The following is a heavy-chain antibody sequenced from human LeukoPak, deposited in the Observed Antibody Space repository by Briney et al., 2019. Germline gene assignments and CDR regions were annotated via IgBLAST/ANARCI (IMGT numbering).Heavy chain of an antibody. CDR1: GFTFSNAW. CDR2: IRGKTDGGTT. D-gene: IGHD3-3*01. Sequence: GGSLRLSCAASGFTFSNAWMNWVRQAPGKGLEWVGRIRGKTDGGTTHYAAPVKGRFTISRDDSKNTLFLQMNSLKTEDTAMYYCVKDGVWGQGTLVTVSS. CDR3: VKDGV. V-gene: IGHV3-15*01. J-gene: IGHJ4*02.